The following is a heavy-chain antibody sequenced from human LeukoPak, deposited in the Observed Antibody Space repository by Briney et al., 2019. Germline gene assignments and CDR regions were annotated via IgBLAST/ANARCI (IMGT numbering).Heavy chain of an antibody. V-gene: IGHV3-33*01. CDR1: GFTFSSYG. D-gene: IGHD3-10*01. J-gene: IGHJ6*02. CDR3: ASLRITMVRGASLKYGMDV. Sequence: PGGSLRLSCAASGFTFSSYGMPWVRQAPGKGLEWVAVIWYDGSNKYYADSVKGRFTISRDNSKNTLYLQMNSLRAEDTAVYYCASLRITMVRGASLKYGMDVWGQGTTVTVSS. CDR2: IWYDGSNK.